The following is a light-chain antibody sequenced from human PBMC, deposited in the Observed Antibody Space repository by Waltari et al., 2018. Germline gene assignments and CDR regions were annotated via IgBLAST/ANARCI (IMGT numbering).Light chain of an antibody. J-gene: IGKJ1*01. Sequence: EIVMTQSPATLSVSPGERGTLSCRASQSVSRNLAWYQQKPGQAPRLLIYCASTRATVIPARFSGGGSGTEFTLTINSLQSEDFALYYCQQYHNWPLAFGQGTKVEI. CDR1: QSVSRN. V-gene: IGKV3-15*01. CDR3: QQYHNWPLA. CDR2: CAS.